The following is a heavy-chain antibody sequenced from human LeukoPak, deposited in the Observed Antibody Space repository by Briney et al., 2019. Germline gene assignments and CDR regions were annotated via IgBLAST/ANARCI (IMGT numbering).Heavy chain of an antibody. J-gene: IGHJ4*02. Sequence: ASVKVSCKASGYTFTSYGISWVRQAPGQGLEWMGWISAYNGNTNYAQKLQGRVTMTTDTSTSTAYMELRRLRSDDTAVYYCARDYDYVWGSYRPLIDYWGQGTLVTVSS. CDR3: ARDYDYVWGSYRPLIDY. CDR2: ISAYNGNT. V-gene: IGHV1-18*01. D-gene: IGHD3-16*02. CDR1: GYTFTSYG.